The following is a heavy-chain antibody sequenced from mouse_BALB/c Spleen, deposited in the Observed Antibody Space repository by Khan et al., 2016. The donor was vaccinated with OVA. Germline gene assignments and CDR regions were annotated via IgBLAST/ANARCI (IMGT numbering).Heavy chain of an antibody. J-gene: IGHJ2*01. CDR1: GYIFTSYW. Sequence: VQLQQSGAELVRPGASVKLSCKTSGYIFTSYWIHWVKQRSGQGLEWIARIYPGTNNTYYNEKLKDKATLTADQSSSTVYMQLSSLKSEDSAVYFCAREEALYYIDDWGQGTTLTVSS. D-gene: IGHD3-2*02. CDR2: IYPGTNNT. CDR3: AREEALYYIDD. V-gene: IGHV1S132*01.